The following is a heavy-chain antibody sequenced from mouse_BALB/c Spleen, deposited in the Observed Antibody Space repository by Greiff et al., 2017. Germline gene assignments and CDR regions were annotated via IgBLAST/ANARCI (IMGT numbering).Heavy chain of an antibody. V-gene: IGHV1-5*01. D-gene: IGHD2-1*01. Sequence: VQLKESGTVLARPGASVKMSCKASGYTFTSYWMHWVKQRPGQGLEWIGAIYPGNSDTSYNQKFKGKAKLTAVTSTSTAYMELSSLTNEDSAVYYCTRRGYYGTYYAMDYWGQGTSVTVSS. J-gene: IGHJ4*01. CDR3: TRRGYYGTYYAMDY. CDR2: IYPGNSDT. CDR1: GYTFTSYW.